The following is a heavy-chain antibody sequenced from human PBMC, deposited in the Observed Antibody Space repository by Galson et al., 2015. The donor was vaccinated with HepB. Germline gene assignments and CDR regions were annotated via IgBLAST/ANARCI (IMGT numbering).Heavy chain of an antibody. CDR3: AREFNDILTGRNWFVP. V-gene: IGHV3-11*06. CDR2: ISSSSSYT. J-gene: IGHJ5*02. D-gene: IGHD3-9*01. Sequence: SLRLSCAASGFTFSDYYMSWIRQAPGKGLEWVSYISSSSSYTNYADSVKGRFTISRDNAKNSLYLQMNSLRAEDTAVYYCAREFNDILTGRNWFVPWGQGTLVTVSS. CDR1: GFTFSDYY.